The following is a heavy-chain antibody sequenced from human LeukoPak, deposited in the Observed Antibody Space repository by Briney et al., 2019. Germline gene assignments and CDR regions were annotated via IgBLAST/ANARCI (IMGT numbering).Heavy chain of an antibody. CDR3: ARDLSGVTGYTYGRGIDY. D-gene: IGHD5-18*01. V-gene: IGHV3-11*04. CDR2: ISSSGSTI. Sequence: GGSLRLSCAASGFIFSDYYMSWIRQAPGKGLEWISYISSSGSTIYYADSVKGRFTISRDNAKNSLYLQINSLRAEDTAVYYCARDLSGVTGYTYGRGIDYWGQGTLVTVSS. J-gene: IGHJ4*02. CDR1: GFIFSDYY.